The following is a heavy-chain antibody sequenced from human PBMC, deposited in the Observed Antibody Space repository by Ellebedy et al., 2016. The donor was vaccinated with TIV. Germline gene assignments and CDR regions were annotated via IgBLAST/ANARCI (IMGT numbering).Heavy chain of an antibody. CDR1: GYTFTNYG. V-gene: IGHV1-46*01. J-gene: IGHJ6*02. D-gene: IGHD5-18*01. Sequence: AASVKVSCKASGYTFTNYGISWVRQAPGQGLEWMGLISPSGRSTAYAQKFQGRVTMIKDTSTSTVYMELSSLESEDTAVYYCARDRDAAMASFYYYGLDVWGQGTTVTVSS. CDR3: ARDRDAAMASFYYYGLDV. CDR2: ISPSGRST.